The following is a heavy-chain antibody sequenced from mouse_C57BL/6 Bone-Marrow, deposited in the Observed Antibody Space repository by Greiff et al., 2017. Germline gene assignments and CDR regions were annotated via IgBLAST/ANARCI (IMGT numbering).Heavy chain of an antibody. CDR1: GYTFTSYW. J-gene: IGHJ1*03. D-gene: IGHD2-5*01. CDR3: ARPYDSNYWYFDV. Sequence: QVQLQQPGAELVKPWASVKMSCKASGYTFTSYWITWVKQRPGQGLEWIGDIYPGRGSTNYNEKFKSKATLPVDTSSTTAYMQLSSLTSEDYAVYYCARPYDSNYWYFDVGGTGTTVTVSS. CDR2: IYPGRGST. V-gene: IGHV1-55*01.